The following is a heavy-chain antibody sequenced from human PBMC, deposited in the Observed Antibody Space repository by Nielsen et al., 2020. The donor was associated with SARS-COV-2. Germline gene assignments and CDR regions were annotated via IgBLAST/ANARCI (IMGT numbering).Heavy chain of an antibody. CDR3: ARDRGGSGSYYYGMDV. V-gene: IGHV3-48*02. CDR1: GFTFSSYS. J-gene: IGHJ6*02. Sequence: GGSLRLSCAASGFTFSSYSMNWVRQAPGKGLEWVSYISSSSSTMYYADSVKGRFTISRDNAKNSLYLQMNSLRDEDTAVYYCARDRGGSGSYYYGMDVWGQGTTVTVSS. D-gene: IGHD1-26*01. CDR2: ISSSSSTM.